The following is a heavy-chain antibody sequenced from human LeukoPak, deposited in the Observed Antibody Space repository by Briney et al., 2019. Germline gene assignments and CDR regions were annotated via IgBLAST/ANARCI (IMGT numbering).Heavy chain of an antibody. CDR2: INHSGST. V-gene: IGHV4-34*01. CDR3: ARGYYFFDY. CDR1: GGSFSGYY. J-gene: IGHJ4*02. Sequence: KPSETLSLTCAVYGGSFSGYYWSWIRQPPGKGLEWIGEINHSGSTNYNPSLKSRVTISVDTSKNQFSLKLSSVTAADTAAYYCARGYYFFDYWGQGTLVTVSS. D-gene: IGHD3-10*01.